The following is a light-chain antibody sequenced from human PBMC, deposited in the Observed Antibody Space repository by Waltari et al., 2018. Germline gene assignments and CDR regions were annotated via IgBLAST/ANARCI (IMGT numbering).Light chain of an antibody. CDR3: QSYTGSAV. Sequence: NFLLTQPPPFSESPGTTVIIPSTRSGGCVVHYYVQCSKHRTASAPSFVIYADDQRPAGVPVLFSGSSASSSNSASLTISGLRTEDEADYCGQSYTGSAVFGGVTKLTV. V-gene: IGLV6-57*04. CDR2: ADD. CDR1: GGCVVHYY. J-gene: IGLJ3*02.